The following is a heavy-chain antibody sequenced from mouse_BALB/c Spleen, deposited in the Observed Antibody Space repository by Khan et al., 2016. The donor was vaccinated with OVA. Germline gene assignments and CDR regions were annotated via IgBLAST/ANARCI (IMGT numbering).Heavy chain of an antibody. CDR3: ARVYGGDFDY. CDR2: ISYSGNT. CDR1: GYSITSDYA. V-gene: IGHV3-2*02. J-gene: IGHJ2*01. D-gene: IGHD1-1*01. Sequence: EVQLQESGPGLVKPSQSLSLTCTVTGYSITSDYAWNWIRQFPGNKLEWMGFISYSGNTNYNPSLKSRASITRDTSKNQFFLHLNSVTTEDTATDYCARVYGGDFDYWGQGTTLTVSS.